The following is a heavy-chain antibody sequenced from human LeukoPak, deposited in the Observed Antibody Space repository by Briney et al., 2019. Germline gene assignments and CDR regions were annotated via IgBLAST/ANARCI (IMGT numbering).Heavy chain of an antibody. V-gene: IGHV4-59*01. Sequence: SEILSLTCTVSGGSISSYYWSWIRQPPGKGLEWIGYIYYSGSTNYNPSLKSRVTLSVDTSKNQFSLKLSSATDADTAVYYCARDLGKSLPAVMAWAYWGQGTLVTVSS. CDR1: GGSISSYY. D-gene: IGHD2-8*01. J-gene: IGHJ4*02. CDR3: ARDLGKSLPAVMAWAY. CDR2: IYYSGST.